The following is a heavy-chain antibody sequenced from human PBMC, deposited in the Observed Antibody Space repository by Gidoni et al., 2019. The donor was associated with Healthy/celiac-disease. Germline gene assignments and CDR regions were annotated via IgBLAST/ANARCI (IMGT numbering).Heavy chain of an antibody. CDR3: AKDKRVVTPGWGMDV. Sequence: EVQLVESGGGVGQPGRSLRLSCAAAGFTFDDYAMHCVRQAPGKGLEWGSGIRWNSGRIGYADSVKGRFTITRDNAKNSLYLQMNSLRAEDTSLYYCAKDKRVVTPGWGMDVWGQGTTGTVSS. CDR2: IRWNSGRI. CDR1: GFTFDDYA. J-gene: IGHJ6*02. D-gene: IGHD2-21*02. V-gene: IGHV3-9*01.